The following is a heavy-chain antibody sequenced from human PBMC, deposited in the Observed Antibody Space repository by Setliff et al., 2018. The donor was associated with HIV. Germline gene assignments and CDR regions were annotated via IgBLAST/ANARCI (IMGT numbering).Heavy chain of an antibody. J-gene: IGHJ4*02. CDR1: GDSISSSIYY. CDR3: ARVPHRVVGTTTLLYHFDY. D-gene: IGHD1-26*01. Sequence: SETLSLTCTVSGDSISSSIYYWGWVRQPPGKGLEWIGYIYYSGSTNYNPSLKSRVTISVDTTTNQVSLQVNSVTAVDTAVYYCARVPHRVVGTTTLLYHFDYWGLGTLVTVSS. CDR2: IYYSGST. V-gene: IGHV4-61*05.